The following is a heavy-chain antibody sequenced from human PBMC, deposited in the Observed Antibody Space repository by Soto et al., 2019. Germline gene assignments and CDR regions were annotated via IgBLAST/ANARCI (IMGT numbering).Heavy chain of an antibody. CDR1: GFTFSSYS. V-gene: IGHV3-21*01. CDR2: ISSSSYI. CDR3: ARGQEWLPENYYYYYMDV. D-gene: IGHD3-3*01. J-gene: IGHJ6*03. Sequence: GGSLRLSCAASGFTFSSYSMNWVRQAPGKGLEWVSSISSSSYIYYADSVKGRFTISRDNAKNSLYLQMNSLRAEDTAVYYCARGQEWLPENYYYYYMDVWGKGTTVTVSS.